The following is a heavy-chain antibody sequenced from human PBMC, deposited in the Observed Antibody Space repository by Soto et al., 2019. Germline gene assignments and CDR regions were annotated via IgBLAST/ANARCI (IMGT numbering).Heavy chain of an antibody. CDR3: ARDSGTAMAYYYYYGMDV. J-gene: IGHJ6*02. Sequence: PVGSLRLSCAASGFTFSSYSMNWVRQAPGKGLEWVSPISSSSSYIYYADSVKGRFTISRDNAKNSLYLQMNSLRAEDTAVYYCARDSGTAMAYYYYYGMDVWGQGTTVTVSS. CDR1: GFTFSSYS. D-gene: IGHD5-18*01. CDR2: ISSSSSYI. V-gene: IGHV3-21*01.